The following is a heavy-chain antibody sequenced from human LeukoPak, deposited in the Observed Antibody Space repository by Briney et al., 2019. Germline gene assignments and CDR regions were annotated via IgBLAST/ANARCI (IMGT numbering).Heavy chain of an antibody. CDR3: GRDLPYYDILTGYYPY. V-gene: IGHV1-18*01. CDR2: ISAYNGNT. D-gene: IGHD3-9*01. J-gene: IGHJ4*02. CDR1: GYTFTSYG. Sequence: ASVKVSCKASGYTFTSYGISWVRQAPGQGLEWMGWISAYNGNTNYAQKLQGRVTMTTDTSTSTAYMELRSLRSDDTAVYYCGRDLPYYDILTGYYPYWGQGTLVTVSS.